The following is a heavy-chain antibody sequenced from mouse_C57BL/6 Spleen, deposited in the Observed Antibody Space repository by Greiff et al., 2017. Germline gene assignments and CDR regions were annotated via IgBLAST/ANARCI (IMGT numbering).Heavy chain of an antibody. J-gene: IGHJ2*01. V-gene: IGHV1-52*01. D-gene: IGHD3-2*02. CDR1: GYTFNSYW. CDR2: IDPSDSET. Sequence: QVQLQQSGAELVRPGSSVKLSCKASGYTFNSYWMPWVKQTPIQGLEWIGNIDPSDSETHYTQKVKDKATFSVDTSSITAYMQISSLTSEDSAVXYCARRTAEATWDYWGQGTTLTVSA. CDR3: ARRTAEATWDY.